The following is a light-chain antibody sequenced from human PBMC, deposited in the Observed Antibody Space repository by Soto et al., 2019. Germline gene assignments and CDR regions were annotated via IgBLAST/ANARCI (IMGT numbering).Light chain of an antibody. Sequence: IVLTQSPATLSLSPGERATLSCRARPSVDTLLSWYQQKPGQVPRLLIYDASNRAPVIPARFSGSGSGTDFTLTISSLEPEDFAVYYCQQRRDCPITFGGGTQVEIK. CDR1: PSVDTL. CDR2: DAS. CDR3: QQRRDCPIT. J-gene: IGKJ4*01. V-gene: IGKV3-11*01.